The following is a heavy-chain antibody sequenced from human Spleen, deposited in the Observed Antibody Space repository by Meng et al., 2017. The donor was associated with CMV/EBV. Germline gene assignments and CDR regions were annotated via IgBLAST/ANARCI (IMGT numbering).Heavy chain of an antibody. D-gene: IGHD3-10*01. Sequence: SCLASRFTFSDFAVFWVRRAPGKGLEWVAGISYDGGNKDYADSVKGRFAISRDNAKNSLFLQMNSLRAEDMALYYCARGFRIGEVLVYWGQGTLVTVSS. CDR3: ARGFRIGEVLVY. J-gene: IGHJ4*02. CDR1: RFTFSDFA. CDR2: ISYDGGNK. V-gene: IGHV3-30*09.